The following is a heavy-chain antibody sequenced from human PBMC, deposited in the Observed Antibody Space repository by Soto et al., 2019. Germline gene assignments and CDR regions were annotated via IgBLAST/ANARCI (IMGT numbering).Heavy chain of an antibody. Sequence: ASVKVSCKASGFTFTSYAMHWVRQAPGQRREWMGWINAGNGNTIYSQKFQGRVTITRDTSASTAYMELSSLRSEDTAVYYCARIFSLIVLYGMDVWGKGTTVSVSS. CDR2: INAGNGNT. V-gene: IGHV1-3*01. J-gene: IGHJ6*04. D-gene: IGHD3-22*01. CDR1: GFTFTSYA. CDR3: ARIFSLIVLYGMDV.